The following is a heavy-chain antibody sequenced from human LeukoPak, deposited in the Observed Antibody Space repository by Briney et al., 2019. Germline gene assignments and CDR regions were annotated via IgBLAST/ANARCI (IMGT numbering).Heavy chain of an antibody. J-gene: IGHJ6*02. V-gene: IGHV3-9*01. Sequence: GGSLRLSCAASGFTFDDYAMHWVRQAPGKGLEWVSGISWNSGSIGYADSVKGRFTISRDNAKNSLYLQMNSLRAEDTALYYCAKAFYCSSTSCYADYYYYGMDVWGQGTTVTVSS. CDR2: ISWNSGSI. D-gene: IGHD2-2*01. CDR1: GFTFDDYA. CDR3: AKAFYCSSTSCYADYYYYGMDV.